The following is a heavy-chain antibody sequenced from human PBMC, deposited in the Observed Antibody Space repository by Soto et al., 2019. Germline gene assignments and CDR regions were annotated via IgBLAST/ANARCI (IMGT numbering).Heavy chain of an antibody. CDR3: ARHKTNSGDRSFDI. CDR1: GASISQYY. D-gene: IGHD2-15*01. V-gene: IGHV4-59*08. Sequence: ETLSLTCTVSGASISQYYWSWIRQPPGKGLEWIGYIYFSGSTNYNPSLKSRVTMSVEMSKNQFSLKLSSVTAADTAIYYCARHKTNSGDRSFDIWGQGTLVTVSS. J-gene: IGHJ4*02. CDR2: IYFSGST.